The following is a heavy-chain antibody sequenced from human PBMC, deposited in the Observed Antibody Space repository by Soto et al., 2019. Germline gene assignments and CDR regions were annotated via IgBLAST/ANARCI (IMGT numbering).Heavy chain of an antibody. V-gene: IGHV5-51*01. CDR2: IYPGDSDT. D-gene: IGHD5-18*01. CDR1: GYSCTSYW. J-gene: IGHJ3*02. CDR3: ASQEMDTKKADAFDI. Sequence: PGESPQISCRASGYSCTSYWIGWVLHIPATGLVWMVIIYPGDSDTRYSPSFLGKVTISTDKSNSTAYLQWNSLKASDTAMYYCASQEMDTKKADAFDIWGQGAMVTVSS.